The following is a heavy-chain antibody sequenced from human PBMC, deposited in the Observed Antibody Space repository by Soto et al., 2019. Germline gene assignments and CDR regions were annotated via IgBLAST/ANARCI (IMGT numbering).Heavy chain of an antibody. V-gene: IGHV3-74*01. CDR2: INSDGSST. CDR1: GFTFSSYW. Sequence: EVQLVESGGGLVQPGGSLRLSCAASGFTFSSYWMHWVRQAPGKGLVWVSRINSDGSSTSYADSVKGGFTISRANAKNALYLEMTSLRAEDTAVYYCASDVQDYIWGSYRLNVDGFDPWGQGTLVTVSS. J-gene: IGHJ5*02. CDR3: ASDVQDYIWGSYRLNVDGFDP. D-gene: IGHD3-16*02.